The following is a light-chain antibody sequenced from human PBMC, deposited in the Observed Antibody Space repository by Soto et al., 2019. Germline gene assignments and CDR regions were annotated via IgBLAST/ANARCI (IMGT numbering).Light chain of an antibody. Sequence: EIVLTQSPGTLSLSPGERDTLSCRASQSLSSSFLAWYQQIPGQAPRLLIYGASSRATGIPDRFSGSGSGTDFTLTISRLEPEDCAVYYCQQYGSSLPYTFGQGTKLEIK. CDR3: QQYGSSLPYT. CDR2: GAS. J-gene: IGKJ2*01. V-gene: IGKV3-20*01. CDR1: QSLSSSF.